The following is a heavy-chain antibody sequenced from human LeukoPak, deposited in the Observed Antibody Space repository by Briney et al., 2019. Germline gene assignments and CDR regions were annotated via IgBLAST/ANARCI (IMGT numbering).Heavy chain of an antibody. CDR3: ARTSGSLWFGELFFGP. Sequence: GESLKISCKGSGYSFTSYWIGWVRQMPGKGLEWMGFIYPADSDTRYSPSFQGQVTISADKSVSTAYLQWSSLKASDTAMYYCARTSGSLWFGELFFGPWGQGTLVTVSS. J-gene: IGHJ5*02. CDR2: IYPADSDT. CDR1: GYSFTSYW. V-gene: IGHV5-51*01. D-gene: IGHD3-10*01.